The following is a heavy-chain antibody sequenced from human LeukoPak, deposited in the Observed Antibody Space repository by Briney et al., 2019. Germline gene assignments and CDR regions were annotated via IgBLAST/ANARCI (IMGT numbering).Heavy chain of an antibody. CDR3: ARDGEMAPGYFDY. J-gene: IGHJ4*02. CDR2: IYYSGST. V-gene: IGHV4-59*01. CDR1: GGSISSYY. D-gene: IGHD5-24*01. Sequence: SEPLSLTCTVSGGSISSYYWSWIRQPPGKGLEGIGYIYYSGSTNYNPSLKSRVTISVDTSKNQFSLKLSSVTAADTAVYYCARDGEMAPGYFDYWGQGTLVTVSS.